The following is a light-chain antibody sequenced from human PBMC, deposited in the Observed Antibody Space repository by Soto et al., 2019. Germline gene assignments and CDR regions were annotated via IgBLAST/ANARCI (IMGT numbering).Light chain of an antibody. CDR3: QVWDSTTEHAV. J-gene: IGLJ7*01. Sequence: SYELTQPPSVSVAPGQTATISCGGSNIGTKRVNWYQQRPGQAPVLVVYDVSDRPSGIPERFSGSNSANTATLTISRVEAGDAADYYCQVWDSTTEHAVFGGGPQLTVL. CDR1: NIGTKR. CDR2: DVS. V-gene: IGLV3-21*02.